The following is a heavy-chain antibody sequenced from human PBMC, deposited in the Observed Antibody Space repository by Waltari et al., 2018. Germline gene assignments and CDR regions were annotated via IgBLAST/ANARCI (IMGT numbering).Heavy chain of an antibody. CDR3: ARDRYSYGAWDAFDP. CDR1: GDSIGTLY. Sequence: QVVLKESGPGLVQPSETLSLVCIVSGDSIGTLYWNWVRHSAGKGLEWIGRISANGVSNFNPSLKSRVFMSVDTTKNHISLTLTSVTAADTAIYYCARDRYSYGAWDAFDPWGHGTLVTVS. CDR2: ISANGVS. D-gene: IGHD5-18*01. V-gene: IGHV4-4*07. J-gene: IGHJ5*02.